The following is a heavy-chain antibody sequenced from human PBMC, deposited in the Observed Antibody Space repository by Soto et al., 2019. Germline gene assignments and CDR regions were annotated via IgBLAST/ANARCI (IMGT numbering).Heavy chain of an antibody. J-gene: IGHJ4*02. V-gene: IGHV1-69*08. CDR3: ERDPSAYDLPAY. CDR1: GGTFSSYT. D-gene: IGHD5-12*01. CDR2: IIPILGIP. Sequence: QVQLVQSGAEVKKPGSSVKVSCKASGGTFSSYTISWVRQAPGQGLEWMGRIIPILGIPNYAQKFQGRVTITADKSTSTAYMELSSLRSEDTAVYYCERDPSAYDLPAYWGQGTLVTVSS.